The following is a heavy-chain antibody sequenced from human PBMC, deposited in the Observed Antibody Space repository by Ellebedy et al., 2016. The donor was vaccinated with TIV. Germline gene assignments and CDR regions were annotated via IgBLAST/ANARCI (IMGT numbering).Heavy chain of an antibody. CDR3: ARDLDKSSGWYGGAAY. CDR1: GFTFDSYA. V-gene: IGHV3-30-3*01. Sequence: GESLKISCVASGFTFDSYAMHWVRQAPGKGLEWVAVISHDGSSQYYADSVKGRFTVSRDNPMTTGYVEMNSLRAEDTALYYCARDLDKSSGWYGGAAYWGQGTQVTVSS. D-gene: IGHD6-19*01. CDR2: ISHDGSSQ. J-gene: IGHJ4*02.